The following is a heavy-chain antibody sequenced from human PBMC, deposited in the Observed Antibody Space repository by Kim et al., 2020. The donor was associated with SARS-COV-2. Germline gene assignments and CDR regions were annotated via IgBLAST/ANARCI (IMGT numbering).Heavy chain of an antibody. CDR2: TQGGKT. CDR3: TTTGY. V-gene: IGHV3-15*01. Sequence: TQGGKTDYHPPVKGRFCISRNDTKNTLYLQMNSRKAEDTAMLYCTTTGYWGQGTLVTVSS. J-gene: IGHJ4*02.